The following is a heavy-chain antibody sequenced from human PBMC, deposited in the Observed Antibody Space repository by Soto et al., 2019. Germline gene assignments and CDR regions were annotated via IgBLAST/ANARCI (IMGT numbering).Heavy chain of an antibody. CDR2: ITCYNGKT. V-gene: IGHV1-18*01. D-gene: IGHD3-3*01. J-gene: IGHJ6*04. CDR3: ERDAPPRELRILEWKKYDGIGMYV. Sequence: QVQVVQSGDEVKETGASVRVSCKTSGYSFTAYGIIWVRQAPGQGLEWRGWITCYNGKTKYAHKVQGRVTMTTDTSTTTAYTEVRSLRSDDTAIYYCERDAPPRELRILEWKKYDGIGMYVWGKGTTVTVSS. CDR1: GYSFTAYG.